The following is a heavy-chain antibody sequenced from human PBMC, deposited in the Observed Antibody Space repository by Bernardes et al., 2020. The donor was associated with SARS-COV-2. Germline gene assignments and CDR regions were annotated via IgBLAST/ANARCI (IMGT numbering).Heavy chain of an antibody. D-gene: IGHD4-17*01. J-gene: IGHJ5*02. CDR3: ARHCNNRDYGDYEEVEGEFGYNWFDP. Sequence: SETLSLTCTVSGGSISSSSYYWGWIRQPPGKGLEWIGSIYYSGSTYYNPSLKSRVTISVDTSKNQFSLKLSSVTAADTAVYYCARHCNNRDYGDYEEVEGEFGYNWFDPWGQGTLVTVSS. V-gene: IGHV4-39*01. CDR1: GGSISSSSYY. CDR2: IYYSGST.